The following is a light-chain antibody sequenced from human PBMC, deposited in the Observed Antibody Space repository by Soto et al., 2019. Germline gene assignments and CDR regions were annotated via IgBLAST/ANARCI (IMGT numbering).Light chain of an antibody. Sequence: QSALTQPASVSGSPGQSITISCTGTSSDVGGYNYVSWYQQHPGKAPKVMIYEVTNRPSGVSNRFSGSKSGNTASLTISELQAEDEADYYCSSYTSSTTRVFGGGTKLTVL. CDR1: SSDVGGYNY. CDR2: EVT. J-gene: IGLJ3*02. V-gene: IGLV2-14*01. CDR3: SSYTSSTTRV.